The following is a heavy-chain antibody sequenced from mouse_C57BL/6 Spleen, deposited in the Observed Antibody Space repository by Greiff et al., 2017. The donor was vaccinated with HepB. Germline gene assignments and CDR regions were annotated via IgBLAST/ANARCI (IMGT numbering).Heavy chain of an antibody. J-gene: IGHJ4*01. V-gene: IGHV5-17*01. CDR2: ISSGSSTI. CDR3: ARPLYYGRGYAMDY. D-gene: IGHD2-1*01. Sequence: EVKLMESGGGLVKPGGSLKLSCAASGFTFSDYGMHWVRQAPEKGLEWVAYISSGSSTIYYADTVKGRFTIPRDNAKNTLFLQMTSLRSEDTAMYYCARPLYYGRGYAMDYWGQGTSVTVSS. CDR1: GFTFSDYG.